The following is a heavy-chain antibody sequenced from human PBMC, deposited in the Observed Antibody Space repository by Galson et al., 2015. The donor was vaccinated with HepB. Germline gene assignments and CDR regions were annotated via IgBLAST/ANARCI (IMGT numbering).Heavy chain of an antibody. CDR2: ISSSSSYT. V-gene: IGHV3-11*06. CDR3: ARDTGLSGSYYPNDAFDI. Sequence: SLRLSCAASGFTFSDYYMSWIRQAPGKGLEWVSYISSSSSYTNYADSVKGRFTISRDNAKNSLYLQMNSLRAEDTAVYYCARDTGLSGSYYPNDAFDIWGQGTMVTVSS. D-gene: IGHD1-26*01. CDR1: GFTFSDYY. J-gene: IGHJ3*02.